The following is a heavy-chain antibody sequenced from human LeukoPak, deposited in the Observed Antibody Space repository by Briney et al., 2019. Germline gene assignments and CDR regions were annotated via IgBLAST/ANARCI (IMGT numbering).Heavy chain of an antibody. CDR2: INPNSGGT. CDR3: ARGRYYYDSSGYYDAKYYFDY. D-gene: IGHD3-22*01. J-gene: IGHJ4*02. Sequence: ASVKVSCTASGYTFTGYYMHWVRQAPGQGLEWMGWINPNSGGTNYAQKFQGRVTMTRDTSISTAYMELSRLRSDDTAVYYCARGRYYYDSSGYYDAKYYFDYRGQGTLVTVSS. V-gene: IGHV1-2*02. CDR1: GYTFTGYY.